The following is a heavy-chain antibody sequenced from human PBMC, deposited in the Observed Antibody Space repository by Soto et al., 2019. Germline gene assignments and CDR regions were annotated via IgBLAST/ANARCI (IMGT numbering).Heavy chain of an antibody. CDR2: ISYDGSNK. D-gene: IGHD6-13*01. V-gene: IGHV3-30*18. CDR3: AKDQGSSNLDY. CDR1: GFTFSSYG. J-gene: IGHJ4*02. Sequence: GGSLRLSCAASGFTFSSYGMHWVRQAPGKGLEWVAVISYDGSNKYYADSVKGRFTISRDNSKNTLYLQMNSLRAEDTAVYYCAKDQGSSNLDYWGQGTLVTVSS.